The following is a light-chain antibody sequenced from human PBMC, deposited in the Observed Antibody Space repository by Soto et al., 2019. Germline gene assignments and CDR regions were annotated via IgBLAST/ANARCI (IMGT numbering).Light chain of an antibody. CDR1: QSISSW. CDR3: QQNYNNPRT. Sequence: DIQMTQSPSTLSASVGDRVTITCRASQSISSWLAWYQQKPGKAPKLLIYKASSLESGVPSRFSGSGSGTDFTLTISSLQPEDFATYFCQQNYNNPRTFGQGTKVDIK. J-gene: IGKJ1*01. V-gene: IGKV1-5*03. CDR2: KAS.